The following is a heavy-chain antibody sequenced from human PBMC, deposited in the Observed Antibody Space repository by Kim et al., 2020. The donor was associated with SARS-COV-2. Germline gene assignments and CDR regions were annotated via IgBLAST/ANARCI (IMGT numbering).Heavy chain of an antibody. Sequence: GGSLRLSCAASGFTFSSYSMNWVRQAPGKGLEWVSSISSSSSYIYYADSVKGRFTISRDNAKNSLYLQMNSLRAEDTAVYYCARDRMGATGFDYWGQGTLVTVSS. D-gene: IGHD1-26*01. CDR1: GFTFSSYS. CDR3: ARDRMGATGFDY. V-gene: IGHV3-21*01. CDR2: ISSSSSYI. J-gene: IGHJ4*02.